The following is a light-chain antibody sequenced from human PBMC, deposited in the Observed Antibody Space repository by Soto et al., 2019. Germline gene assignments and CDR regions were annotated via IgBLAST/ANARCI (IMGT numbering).Light chain of an antibody. J-gene: IGKJ1*01. Sequence: EIKMTQSPSTLSASPGDRATLTCRASQSISSRLAWYQQKPGQAPKLLIYKASRVDTGVPSRFSGSGSGTEFTLTSSRQQPDDVASYYYQYNNCYWTFGQGTKVDIK. CDR1: QSISSR. V-gene: IGKV1-5*03. CDR3: QYNNCYWT. CDR2: KAS.